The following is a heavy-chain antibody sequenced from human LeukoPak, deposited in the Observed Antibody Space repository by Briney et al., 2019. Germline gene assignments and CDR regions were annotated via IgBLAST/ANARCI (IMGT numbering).Heavy chain of an antibody. CDR3: ARRTTGTEWFDY. V-gene: IGHV5-51*01. D-gene: IGHD1-1*01. CDR1: GYRFTNYW. CDR2: IYPGDSDT. Sequence: PGGSLRLSCKGSGYRFTNYWIGWVRQMPGKGLEWMGNIYPGDSDTRYSPACQGKVTISVEKTISTAQLNWSSVEASDTAMYYCARRTTGTEWFDYWGQGTLVTVSS. J-gene: IGHJ4*02.